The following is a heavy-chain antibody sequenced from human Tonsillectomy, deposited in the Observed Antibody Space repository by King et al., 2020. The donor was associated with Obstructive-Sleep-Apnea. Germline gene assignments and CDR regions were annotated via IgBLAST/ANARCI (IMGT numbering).Heavy chain of an antibody. V-gene: IGHV4-59*01. J-gene: IGHJ5*02. Sequence: VQLQESGPGLVKPSETLSLTCTVSGGSISTYYWSWIRQPPGKGLEWIGYIYYTGSTNYNPSLKSRVTMSVDTSKNQFSLKLTSVIAADTAVYYCARAPYGSGIIDWLDPWGQGTLVTVSS. CDR3: ARAPYGSGIIDWLDP. D-gene: IGHD3-10*01. CDR2: IYYTGST. CDR1: GGSISTYY.